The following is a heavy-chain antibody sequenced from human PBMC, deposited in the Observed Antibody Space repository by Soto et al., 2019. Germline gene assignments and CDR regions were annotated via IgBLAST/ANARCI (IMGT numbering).Heavy chain of an antibody. D-gene: IGHD3-22*01. J-gene: IGHJ3*02. V-gene: IGHV3-23*01. CDR3: VGQEWGDDSSGYYMVIAFDI. CDR2: ISGSGGRT. Sequence: GGSLRLSCAASGFTFSSYAMSWVRQAPGKGLEWVSAISGSGGRTYYADSVKGRFTISRDNSKNTLYLQMNSLRAQDTAVYDCVGQEWGDDSSGYYMVIAFDIWGQGTMVTVSS. CDR1: GFTFSSYA.